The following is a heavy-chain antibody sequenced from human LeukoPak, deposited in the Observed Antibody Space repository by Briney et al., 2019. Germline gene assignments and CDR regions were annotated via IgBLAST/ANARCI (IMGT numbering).Heavy chain of an antibody. J-gene: IGHJ3*02. Sequence: GGSLRLSCAASGFTFSDYYMSWIRQAPGKGLEWVSYISSSGSTIYYADSVKGRFTISRDNSKNTLYLQMNSLRAEDTAVYYCAREISRTGAFDIWGQGTMVTVSS. V-gene: IGHV3-11*04. CDR1: GFTFSDYY. D-gene: IGHD3-3*02. CDR3: AREISRTGAFDI. CDR2: ISSSGSTI.